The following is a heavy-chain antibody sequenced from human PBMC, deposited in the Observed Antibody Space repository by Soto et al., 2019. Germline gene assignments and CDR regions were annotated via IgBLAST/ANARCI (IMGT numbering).Heavy chain of an antibody. J-gene: IGHJ3*02. CDR1: GFTFSSYA. CDR2: ISGSGGST. V-gene: IGHV3-23*01. CDR3: AKDVRSTNAFDI. D-gene: IGHD2-2*01. Sequence: PVGSLRLSCAASGFTFSSYAMSWVRQAPGKGLEWVSAISGSGGSTYYADSVKGRFTISRDNSKNTLYLQMNSLRAEDTAVYYCAKDVRSTNAFDIWGQGTMVTVSS.